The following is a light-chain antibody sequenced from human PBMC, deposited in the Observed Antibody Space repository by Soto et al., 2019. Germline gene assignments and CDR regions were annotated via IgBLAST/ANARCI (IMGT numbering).Light chain of an antibody. J-gene: IGKJ4*01. CDR1: QGISSF. CDR2: AAS. Sequence: SQMTQTPSSLSASVGDRVTTTSRSLQGISSFLAWYQQKPGKPHKLLIYAASSLQSGVPSRFSGSGFVTDFTRTVPRLQREDFATYYCQQVESYPSTFGGGPKVEMK. CDR3: QQVESYPST. V-gene: IGKV1-9*01.